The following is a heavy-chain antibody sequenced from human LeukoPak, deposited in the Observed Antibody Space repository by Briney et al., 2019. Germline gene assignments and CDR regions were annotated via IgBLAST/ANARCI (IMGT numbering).Heavy chain of an antibody. Sequence: GGSLRLSCAASGFTFDDYAMHWVRQAPGKGLEWVSLISGDGGSTYYADSVKGRFTISGDNSKNSLYLQMNSLRTEDTALYYCAKEMKWELSLSHRADFDYWGQGTLVTVSS. CDR2: ISGDGGST. CDR1: GFTFDDYA. D-gene: IGHD1-26*01. CDR3: AKEMKWELSLSHRADFDY. V-gene: IGHV3-43*02. J-gene: IGHJ4*02.